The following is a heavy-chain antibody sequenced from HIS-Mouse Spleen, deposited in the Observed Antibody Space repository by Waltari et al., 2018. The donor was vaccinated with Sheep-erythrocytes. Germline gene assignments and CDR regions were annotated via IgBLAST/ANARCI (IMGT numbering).Heavy chain of an antibody. CDR2: ISYDGSNK. Sequence: QVQLVESGGGVVQPGRSLSLSCAASGFTFSSYAMHWFRQAPGKGLEWVAVISYDGSNKYYADSVKGRFTISRDNSKNTLYLQMNSLRAEDTAVYYCAREYSSSHAEYFQHWGQGTLVTVSS. CDR3: AREYSSSHAEYFQH. J-gene: IGHJ1*01. V-gene: IGHV3-30*04. CDR1: GFTFSSYA. D-gene: IGHD6-6*01.